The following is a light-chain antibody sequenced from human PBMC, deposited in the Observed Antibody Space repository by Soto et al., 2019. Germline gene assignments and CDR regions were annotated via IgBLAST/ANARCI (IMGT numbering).Light chain of an antibody. V-gene: IGKV1-39*01. CDR2: AAY. CDR3: KQTYSTPIT. Sequence: IQWTQSPSSLSASVGDRVTITCRASQGISSYLAWYQQKPGKAPKLLIYAAYNLQSGVQSRFGGSGSGTDFTLTIKSLQPEDFATYYCKQTYSTPITFGQGTRLEIK. CDR1: QGISSY. J-gene: IGKJ5*01.